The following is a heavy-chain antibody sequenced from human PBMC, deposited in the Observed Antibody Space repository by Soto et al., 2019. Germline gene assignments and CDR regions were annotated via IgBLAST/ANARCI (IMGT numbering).Heavy chain of an antibody. D-gene: IGHD1-7*01. J-gene: IGHJ4*02. CDR3: ARESEELTSNFDY. Sequence: GGSLRLSCAASGFTFSSYAMSWVRQAQGKGLEWVSAISGSGGSTYYADSVKGRFTISRDNSKNTLYLQMNSLRAEDTAVYYCARESEELTSNFDYWGQGTLVTVSS. V-gene: IGHV3-23*01. CDR1: GFTFSSYA. CDR2: ISGSGGST.